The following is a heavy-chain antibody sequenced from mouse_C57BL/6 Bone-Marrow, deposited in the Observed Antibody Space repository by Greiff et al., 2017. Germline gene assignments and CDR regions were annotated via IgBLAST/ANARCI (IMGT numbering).Heavy chain of an antibody. Sequence: QVQLQQPGAELVKPGASVKLSCKASGYTFTSYWMHWVKQRPGQGLEWIGMIHPNSGSTNYNEKFKSKATLTVDKSSRTAYMQLSSLTSEDSAVYYCARFDGASWYFDVWGTGTTVTVSS. CDR3: ARFDGASWYFDV. D-gene: IGHD6-1*01. CDR2: IHPNSGST. CDR1: GYTFTSYW. J-gene: IGHJ1*03. V-gene: IGHV1-64*01.